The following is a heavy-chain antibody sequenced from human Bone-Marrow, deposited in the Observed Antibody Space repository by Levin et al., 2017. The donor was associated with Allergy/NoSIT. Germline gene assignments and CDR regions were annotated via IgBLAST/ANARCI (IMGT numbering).Heavy chain of an antibody. CDR1: GGSISSGDYY. Sequence: SETLSLTCTVSGGSISSGDYYWSWIRQPPGKGLEWIGYIYYSGSTYYNPSLKSRVTISVDTSKNQFSLKLSSVTAADTAVYYCARLGYCSSTSCYRHYGMDVWGQGTTVTVSS. CDR2: IYYSGST. CDR3: ARLGYCSSTSCYRHYGMDV. V-gene: IGHV4-30-4*01. D-gene: IGHD2-2*01. J-gene: IGHJ6*02.